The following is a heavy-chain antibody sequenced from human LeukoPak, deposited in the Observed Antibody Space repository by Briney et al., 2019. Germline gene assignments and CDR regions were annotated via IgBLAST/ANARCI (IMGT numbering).Heavy chain of an antibody. CDR2: ISWNSGDI. J-gene: IGHJ4*02. CDR3: AKDGGPYCGGDCYSYYFDY. D-gene: IGHD2-21*01. V-gene: IGHV3-9*01. Sequence: QTGGSLRLSCAASGFTFDDYAMHWVRQAPGKGLEWVSGISWNSGDIGYADSVKGRFTISRDNSKNTLYLQMNSLRAEDTAVYYCAKDGGPYCGGDCYSYYFDYWGQGTLVTVSS. CDR1: GFTFDDYA.